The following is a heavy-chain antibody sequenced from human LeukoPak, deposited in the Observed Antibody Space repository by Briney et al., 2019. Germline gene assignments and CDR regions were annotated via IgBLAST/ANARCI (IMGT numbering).Heavy chain of an antibody. CDR2: IRYNGNNQ. V-gene: IGHV3-30*02. Sequence: GGTLRLSCAASGFTFSSYGMHWVRQAPGKGLEWVAFIRYNGNNQYYADSVKGRFTISRDNSKNTLYLQMNSLRADDTAVYYCARESYCSGGSCYSEGWFDPWGQGTLVTVSS. CDR1: GFTFSSYG. D-gene: IGHD2-15*01. CDR3: ARESYCSGGSCYSEGWFDP. J-gene: IGHJ5*02.